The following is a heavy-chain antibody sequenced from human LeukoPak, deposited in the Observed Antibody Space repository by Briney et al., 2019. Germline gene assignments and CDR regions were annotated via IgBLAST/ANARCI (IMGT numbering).Heavy chain of an antibody. J-gene: IGHJ4*02. Sequence: PGGSLRLSCAASGFTFDDYAMHWVRQAPGKGLEWVSGISWNSGSIGYADSVKGRFTISRDNAKNSLYLQMNSLRIEDTALYYCAKESDGGSFDIDYWGQGTLVTVSS. CDR1: GFTFDDYA. CDR2: ISWNSGSI. CDR3: AKESDGGSFDIDY. D-gene: IGHD1-26*01. V-gene: IGHV3-9*01.